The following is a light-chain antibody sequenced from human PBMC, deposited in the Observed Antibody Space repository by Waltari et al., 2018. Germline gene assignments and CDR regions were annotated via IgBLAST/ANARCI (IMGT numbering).Light chain of an antibody. CDR3: XXYYSTXXT. V-gene: IGKV4-1*01. Sequence: DIVMTQSPDSLAVSLGERATINCKSSQSVLYSSNNKNNLAWYQQKQGQPPKLLIYGASTRECGVPSRFXGSGSGTDFXLTISXXXAXDVAVYYCXXYYSTXXTFGQGTXVEIK. J-gene: IGKJ1*01. CDR2: GAS. CDR1: QSVLYSSNNKNN.